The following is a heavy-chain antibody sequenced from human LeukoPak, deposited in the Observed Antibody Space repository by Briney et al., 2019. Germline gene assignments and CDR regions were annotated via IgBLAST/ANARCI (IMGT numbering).Heavy chain of an antibody. CDR3: AREGYCSSTSCYTGNWFDP. V-gene: IGHV1-69*13. D-gene: IGHD2-2*02. CDR1: GGTFSSYA. Sequence: SVKVSCKASGGTFSSYAISWVRQAPGQGLEWMGGIIPIFGTANYAQKFQGRVTITADESTSTAYMELSSLRSEDTAVYYCAREGYCSSTSCYTGNWFDPWGQGTLVTVSS. J-gene: IGHJ5*02. CDR2: IIPIFGTA.